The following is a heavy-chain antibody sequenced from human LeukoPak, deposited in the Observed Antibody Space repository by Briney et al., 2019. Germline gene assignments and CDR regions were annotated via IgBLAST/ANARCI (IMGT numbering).Heavy chain of an antibody. J-gene: IGHJ4*02. D-gene: IGHD6-6*01. CDR1: GGSFSGYY. Sequence: PSETLSLTCAVYGGSFSGYYWSWIRQPPGKGLEWIGEINHSGSTNYNPSLKSRVTISVDTSKNQSSLKLSSVTAADTAVYYCASSSSEGHFDYWGQGTLVTVSS. CDR2: INHSGST. CDR3: ASSSSEGHFDY. V-gene: IGHV4-34*01.